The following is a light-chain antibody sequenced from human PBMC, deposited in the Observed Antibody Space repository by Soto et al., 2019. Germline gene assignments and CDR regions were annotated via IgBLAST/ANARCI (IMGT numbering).Light chain of an antibody. J-gene: IGKJ1*01. Sequence: DVQMTQSPSTLSASVGDRVTITCRASQSISDWLAWYQQKPGKAPELLISDASNLKSGVSSRFSGSGSGTEFTLTISRLQPDDVATYYCLQYSSHSWTFGQGTKVDIK. V-gene: IGKV1-5*01. CDR2: DAS. CDR1: QSISDW. CDR3: LQYSSHSWT.